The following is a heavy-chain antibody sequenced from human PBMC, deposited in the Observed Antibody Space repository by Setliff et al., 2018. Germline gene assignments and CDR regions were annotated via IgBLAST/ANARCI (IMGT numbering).Heavy chain of an antibody. CDR3: ARDRKEIVVKPPAASLDY. CDR1: GYAFGSSG. D-gene: IGHD2-2*01. Sequence: ASVKVSCKASGYAFGSSGISWVRQAPGQGXXXXXXXXXXXXXXXXXXXXQGRXXXTTDTSTTTAYMEVRSLRSDDTAVYYCARDRKEIVVKPPAASLDYWGQGTQVTVSS. V-gene: IGHV1-18*01. CDR2: XXXXXXXX. J-gene: IGHJ4*02.